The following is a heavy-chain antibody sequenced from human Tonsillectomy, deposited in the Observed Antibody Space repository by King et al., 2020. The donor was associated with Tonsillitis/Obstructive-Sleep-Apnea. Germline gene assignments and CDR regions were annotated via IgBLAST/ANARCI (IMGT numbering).Heavy chain of an antibody. CDR2: IYPGDSDT. CDR1: GYTITTYW. D-gene: IGHD2-2*01. Sequence: VQLVESGAEVKKSGESLKISCKGSGYTITTYWIGWVRQMPGKGLEWMGVIYPGDSDTRYSPSFQGQVTISADKSISTAYVQWSSLKASDTAMYYCARQVGYCSSISCYHGFDIWGQGTMVTVSS. CDR3: ARQVGYCSSISCYHGFDI. V-gene: IGHV5-51*01. J-gene: IGHJ3*02.